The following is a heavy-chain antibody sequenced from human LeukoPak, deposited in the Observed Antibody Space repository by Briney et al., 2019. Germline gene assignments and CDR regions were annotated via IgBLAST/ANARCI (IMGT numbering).Heavy chain of an antibody. CDR1: GFTFSGYA. CDR2: INGGGLST. Sequence: GGSLRLSCAASGFTFSGYAMNWVRQAPGKGLEWVSGINGGGLSTYYADSVKGRFTISRDNSKNTLYLQMNNLRAEDTAVYYCAKSQVAVLYAPGSFDYWGQGTLVSVSS. J-gene: IGHJ4*02. D-gene: IGHD2-8*02. CDR3: AKSQVAVLYAPGSFDY. V-gene: IGHV3-23*01.